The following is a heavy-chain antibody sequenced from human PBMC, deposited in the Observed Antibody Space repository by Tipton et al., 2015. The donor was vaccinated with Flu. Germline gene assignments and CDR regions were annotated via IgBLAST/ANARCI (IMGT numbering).Heavy chain of an antibody. D-gene: IGHD2-2*01. CDR3: ARVTEASTAYGMDV. J-gene: IGHJ6*02. CDR1: GVTVSGNY. V-gene: IGHV3-53*01. Sequence: SGVTVSGNYMSWVRQAPGKGLEWVSVIYGEGRASYTDSVKGRFTISRDTSKNTLFLQMNGLRVGDTAVYYCARVTEASTAYGMDVWGQGTTVTVSS. CDR2: IYGEGRA.